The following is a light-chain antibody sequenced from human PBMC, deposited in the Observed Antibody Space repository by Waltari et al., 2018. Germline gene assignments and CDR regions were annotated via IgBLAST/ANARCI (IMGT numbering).Light chain of an antibody. CDR1: ETINTW. J-gene: IGKJ5*01. CDR2: DAS. Sequence: DIQMTQSPSTLSASVGDRATITCRASETINTWLAWYQQKPGKAPNLLIYDASSLQSGVPSRFSGSGSGTEFTLTISSLQPGDFATYYCQQSHSIFITFGQGTRLEIK. V-gene: IGKV1-5*01. CDR3: QQSHSIFIT.